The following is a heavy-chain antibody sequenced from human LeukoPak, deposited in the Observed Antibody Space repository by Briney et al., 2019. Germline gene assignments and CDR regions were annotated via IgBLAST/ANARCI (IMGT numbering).Heavy chain of an antibody. J-gene: IGHJ4*02. V-gene: IGHV3-30*02. D-gene: IGHD3-10*01. CDR2: IRYDGSNK. CDR3: AKGGLWFGELFDY. CDR1: GFTFSSYG. Sequence: GSLRLSCAASGFTFSSYGMHWVRQAPGKGLEWVAFIRYDGSNKYYADSVKGRFTISRDNSKNTLYLQMNSLRAEDTAVYYCAKGGLWFGELFDYWGQGTLVTVSS.